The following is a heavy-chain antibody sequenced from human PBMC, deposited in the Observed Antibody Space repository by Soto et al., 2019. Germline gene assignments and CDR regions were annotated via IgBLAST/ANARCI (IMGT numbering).Heavy chain of an antibody. CDR3: ARVRITIFGVVIIGHYYYGMDV. CDR1: GYTFTSYG. Sequence: QVQLVQSGAEVKKPGASVKVSCKASGYTFTSYGISWVRQAPGQGLEWMGWISAYNGNTNYAQKLQGRVTMTTDTSTSTAYMELRSLRSDDTAVYYCARVRITIFGVVIIGHYYYGMDVWGQGTTVTVSS. V-gene: IGHV1-18*01. J-gene: IGHJ6*02. D-gene: IGHD3-3*01. CDR2: ISAYNGNT.